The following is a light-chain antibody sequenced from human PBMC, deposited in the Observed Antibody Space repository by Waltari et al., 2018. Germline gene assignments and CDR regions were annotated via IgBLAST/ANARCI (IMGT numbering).Light chain of an antibody. V-gene: IGKV2-28*01. J-gene: IGKJ1*01. CDR3: MQALQTQM. CDR1: QSLLNSNGCNY. Sequence: DFVLTQSPLSLPVTPGEPASISCRSSQSLLNSNGCNYLDWYLQKPGQSPQLLIYLASNRASGVPDRFSGSGSGTDFTLKISRVEAEDVGVYYCMQALQTQMFGQGTKVEIK. CDR2: LAS.